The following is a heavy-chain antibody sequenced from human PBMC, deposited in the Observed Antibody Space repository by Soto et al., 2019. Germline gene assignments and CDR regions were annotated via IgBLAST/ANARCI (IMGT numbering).Heavy chain of an antibody. V-gene: IGHV1-8*01. J-gene: IGHJ4*02. CDR3: ARDSVSSSWYVEQTYYFDY. Sequence: GASVKVSCKASGYTFTSYDINWVRQATGQGLEWMGWMNPNSGNTGYAQKFQGRVTMTRNTSISTAYMELRSLRSDDTAVYYCARDSVSSSWYVEQTYYFDYWGQGTLVTVS. CDR2: MNPNSGNT. CDR1: GYTFTSYD. D-gene: IGHD6-13*01.